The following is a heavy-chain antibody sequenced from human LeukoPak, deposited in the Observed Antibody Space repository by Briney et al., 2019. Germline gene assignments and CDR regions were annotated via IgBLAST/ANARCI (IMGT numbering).Heavy chain of an antibody. CDR3: ARALPLSGFDY. Sequence: GGSLRLSCAASGFTFSDYYMSSLRHAPGEGLEWVSSISSSSSYIYYADSVKGRFTISRDNAKNSLHLQMNSLRADDPAVYYCARALPLSGFDYRGEGTLVTVSS. J-gene: IGHJ4*02. D-gene: IGHD3-16*02. CDR2: ISSSSSYI. V-gene: IGHV3-11*06. CDR1: GFTFSDYY.